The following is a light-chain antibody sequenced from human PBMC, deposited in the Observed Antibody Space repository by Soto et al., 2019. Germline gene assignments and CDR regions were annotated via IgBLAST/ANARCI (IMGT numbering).Light chain of an antibody. V-gene: IGLV2-14*01. CDR3: SSYTRSNTLV. J-gene: IGLJ2*01. CDR1: TSDIGTYNY. Sequence: QSALTQPASVSGSPGQSITISCTGTTSDIGTYNYVSWYQQYPGKAPKLMIYEVTNRPSGVSNRFSGSKSGNTASLTISGLQAEDEADYSCSSYTRSNTLVFGGGTKPPS. CDR2: EVT.